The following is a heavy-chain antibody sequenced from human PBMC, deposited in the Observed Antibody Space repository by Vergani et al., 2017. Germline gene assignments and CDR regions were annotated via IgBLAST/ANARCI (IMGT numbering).Heavy chain of an antibody. Sequence: QVQLQESGPGLVKSSETLSLTCSVSFDSIRNLYCNWIRQPPGKGLEWMGYVSFRGDTLYDPSVKGRMTISLNTSSNQFSLYLTSVTAADTAVYYCARSRIYYGAGSPDYGGEGTLVTVSS. J-gene: IGHJ4*02. CDR2: VSFRGDT. D-gene: IGHD3-10*01. V-gene: IGHV4-59*11. CDR3: ARSRIYYGAGSPDY. CDR1: FDSIRNLY.